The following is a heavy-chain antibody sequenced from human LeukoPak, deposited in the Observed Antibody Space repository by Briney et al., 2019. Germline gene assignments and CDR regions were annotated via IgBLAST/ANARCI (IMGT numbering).Heavy chain of an antibody. Sequence: GGSLRLSCAASGFPFSDYVMHWVRQAPDKGLEWVAVIRYDGNNKYYADSVKGRFTISRDNSKNMLYLQMNSLGTEDTAVYYCAKDRWGAVASFDYWGQGTLVTVSS. D-gene: IGHD6-19*01. CDR1: GFPFSDYV. J-gene: IGHJ4*02. V-gene: IGHV3-30*02. CDR3: AKDRWGAVASFDY. CDR2: IRYDGNNK.